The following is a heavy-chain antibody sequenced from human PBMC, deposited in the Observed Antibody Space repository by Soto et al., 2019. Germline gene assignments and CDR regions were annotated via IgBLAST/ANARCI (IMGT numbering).Heavy chain of an antibody. V-gene: IGHV3-23*01. J-gene: IGHJ6*02. CDR3: AKDPPWTVGPLALDV. Sequence: EVHLLESGGGLVQPGGSLRLSCVASGFTFTTHAMSWVRQSPGKGLEWVSTFSGSGGNIYYAEAVKRRLTISRDDSKNTLYLQMNSLRVEDTAVYYCAKDPPWTVGPLALDVWGQGTTVTASS. D-gene: IGHD3-10*01. CDR2: FSGSGGNI. CDR1: GFTFTTHA.